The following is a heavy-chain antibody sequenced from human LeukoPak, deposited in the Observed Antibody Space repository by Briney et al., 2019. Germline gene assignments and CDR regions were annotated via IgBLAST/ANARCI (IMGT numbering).Heavy chain of an antibody. J-gene: IGHJ5*02. Sequence: SETLSLTCTVSGGSISSYYWSWIRQPAGKGLEWIGRIYTSGSTNYNPSLKSRVTMSVDTSKNQFSLKLSSVTAADTAVYYCAREATYYDFWSGYYNGYNWFDPWGQGTLVTVSS. V-gene: IGHV4-4*07. D-gene: IGHD3-3*01. CDR1: GGSISSYY. CDR2: IYTSGST. CDR3: AREATYYDFWSGYYNGYNWFDP.